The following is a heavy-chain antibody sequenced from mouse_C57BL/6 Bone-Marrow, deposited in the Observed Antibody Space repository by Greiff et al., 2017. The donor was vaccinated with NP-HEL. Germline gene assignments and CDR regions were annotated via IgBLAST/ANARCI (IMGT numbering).Heavy chain of an antibody. CDR1: GFNIKDDY. CDR2: IDPENGDT. J-gene: IGHJ4*01. CDR3: TTPDGYPYYYAMDY. V-gene: IGHV14-4*01. D-gene: IGHD2-3*01. Sequence: EVKLMESGAELVRPGASVKLSCTASGFNIKDDYMHWVKQRPEQGLEWIGWIDPENGDTEYASKFQGKATITADTSSNTAYLQLSSLTSEDTAVYYCTTPDGYPYYYAMDYWGQGTSVTVSS.